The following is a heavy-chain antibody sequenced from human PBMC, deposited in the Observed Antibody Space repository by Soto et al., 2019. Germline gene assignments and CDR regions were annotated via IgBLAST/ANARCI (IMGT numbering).Heavy chain of an antibody. J-gene: IGHJ5*02. V-gene: IGHV3-49*03. CDR2: IRSKVFGETT. D-gene: IGHD3-22*01. CDR1: GFTFDENA. Sequence: LRLSCTASGFTFDENAMSWFRQAPGKGLEWVGFIRSKVFGETTEYAASVEGRFTISRDDSKSITYLQMNSLKTEDTAVYYCTRAYDNSRYWFDPWGQGTLVTVSS. CDR3: TRAYDNSRYWFDP.